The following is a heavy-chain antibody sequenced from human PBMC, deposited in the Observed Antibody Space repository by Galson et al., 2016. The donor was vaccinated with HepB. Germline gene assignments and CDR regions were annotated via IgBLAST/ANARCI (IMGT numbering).Heavy chain of an antibody. V-gene: IGHV2-5*02. CDR1: GFSLSTNGLG. J-gene: IGHJ5*01. D-gene: IGHD6-13*01. CDR3: ARSRANISATGNWFGP. CDR2: IYWDDNK. Sequence: PALVKPTQTLTLTCSFSGFSLSTNGLGVGWIRQPPGKALEWLALIYWDDNKRYSPSLKNRLAITKDTSKNQVVLTMSNMDPVDTGTYYCARSRANISATGNWFGPWGQGSLVTVSS.